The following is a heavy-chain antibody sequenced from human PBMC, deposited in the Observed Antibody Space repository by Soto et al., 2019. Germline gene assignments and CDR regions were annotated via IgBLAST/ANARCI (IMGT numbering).Heavy chain of an antibody. CDR2: ISYRGSS. J-gene: IGHJ4*02. CDR1: GGSNIRDGYY. D-gene: IGHD2-2*01. CDR3: ARATPAGSADF. Sequence: QVQLQESGPGLVKPSQTLSLTCTVSGGSNIRDGYYWSWIRQHPGKGLEWIAYISYRGSSCSNPSLQSRVTISADTSKNQFSLRLTSVTAADKAVYFCARATPAGSADFWGQGTLVTVSS. V-gene: IGHV4-31*03.